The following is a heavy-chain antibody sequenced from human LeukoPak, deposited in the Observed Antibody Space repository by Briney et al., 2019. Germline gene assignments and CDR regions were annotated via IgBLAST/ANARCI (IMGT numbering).Heavy chain of an antibody. D-gene: IGHD3-22*01. Sequence: SETLSLTCAVHGGSFSGYYWSWIRQPPGKGLEWIGEINHSGSTNYSPSLKSRVSISVDTSKNQSSLKLSSVTAADTAVYYCASLYDNSGYDSNWFDPWGQGTLVTVSS. V-gene: IGHV4-34*01. J-gene: IGHJ5*02. CDR1: GGSFSGYY. CDR2: INHSGST. CDR3: ASLYDNSGYDSNWFDP.